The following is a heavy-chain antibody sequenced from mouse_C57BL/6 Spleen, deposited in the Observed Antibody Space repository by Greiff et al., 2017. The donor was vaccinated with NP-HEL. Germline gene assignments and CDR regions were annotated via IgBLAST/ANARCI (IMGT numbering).Heavy chain of an antibody. Sequence: QVQLQQPGAELVRPGSSVKLSCKASGYTFTSYWMDWVKQRPGQGLEWIGNIYPSDSETNYNQKFKDKATLTVDKSSSTAYMQLSSLTSEDSAVYYCARSYYGSGYWGQGTTLTVSS. CDR2: IYPSDSET. J-gene: IGHJ2*01. D-gene: IGHD1-1*01. CDR3: ARSYYGSGY. V-gene: IGHV1-61*01. CDR1: GYTFTSYW.